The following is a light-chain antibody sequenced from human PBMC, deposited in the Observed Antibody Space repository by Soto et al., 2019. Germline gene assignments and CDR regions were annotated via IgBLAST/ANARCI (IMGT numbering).Light chain of an antibody. CDR1: SGNVGSYNL. Sequence: QSVLTQPASVSGSPGQSITIPAPETSGNVGSYNLVSGYQQHPGKAPKLMIYEGSKRPSGVSNRFSGSKSGNTASLTISGLQAEDEADYYCCSYAGSSPWVFGGGTKLTVL. CDR3: CSYAGSSPWV. V-gene: IGLV2-23*01. CDR2: EGS. J-gene: IGLJ3*02.